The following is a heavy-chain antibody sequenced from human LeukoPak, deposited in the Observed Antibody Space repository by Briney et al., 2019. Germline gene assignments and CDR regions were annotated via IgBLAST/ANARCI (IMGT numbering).Heavy chain of an antibody. CDR2: ISGSGGST. V-gene: IGHV3-23*01. CDR1: GFTFSSYA. Sequence: GGSLRLSCAAAGFTFSSYAMSWVSQAPGKWLGWVSAISGSGGSTYYADSVKGRFTISRDNSKNTLYLQMNRLRAEDTAVYYCAKRHSSSWYRSYYYYMDVWGKGTTVTVSS. D-gene: IGHD6-13*01. J-gene: IGHJ6*03. CDR3: AKRHSSSWYRSYYYYMDV.